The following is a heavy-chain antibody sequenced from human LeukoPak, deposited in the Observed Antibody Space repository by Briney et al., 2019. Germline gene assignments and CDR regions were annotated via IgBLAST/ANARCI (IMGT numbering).Heavy chain of an antibody. D-gene: IGHD3-9*01. CDR1: GFTFSSYS. J-gene: IGHJ5*02. CDR2: ISSSSSTI. CDR3: ARSLVGNWFDP. V-gene: IGHV3-48*01. Sequence: PGGSLRLSCAASGFTFSSYSMNWVRQAPGKGLEWVSYISSSSSTIYYADSVKGRFTISRDNAKNSLYLQMNSLRAEDTAVYYCARSLVGNWFDPWGQGTLVTVSS.